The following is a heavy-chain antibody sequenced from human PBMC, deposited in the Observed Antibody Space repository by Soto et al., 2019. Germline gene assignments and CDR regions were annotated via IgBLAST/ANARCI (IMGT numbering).Heavy chain of an antibody. V-gene: IGHV1-18*01. CDR1: GYTLTELS. Sequence: GASVKVSCKFSGYTLTELSMHCVRQAPEKGLEWMGWISAYNGNTNYAQKLQGRVTMTTDTSTSTAYMELRSLRSDDTAVYYCARDRPLFYYYDSSALDAFDIWGQGTMVTVSS. CDR2: ISAYNGNT. CDR3: ARDRPLFYYYDSSALDAFDI. J-gene: IGHJ3*02. D-gene: IGHD3-22*01.